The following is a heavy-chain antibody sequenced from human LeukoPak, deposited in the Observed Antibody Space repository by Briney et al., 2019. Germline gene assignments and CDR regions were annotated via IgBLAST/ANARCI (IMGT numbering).Heavy chain of an antibody. J-gene: IGHJ6*03. D-gene: IGHD1-14*01. CDR1: GFTFSDYY. Sequence: GGSLRLSCAASGFTFSDYYMSWIRQAPGKGLEWVSYISSSGSTMYYADSVKGRFTISRDNAKNSLYLQMNSLRAEDTAVYYCARSGRAGIYYMDVWGKGTTVTVSS. CDR2: ISSSGSTM. CDR3: ARSGRAGIYYMDV. V-gene: IGHV3-11*04.